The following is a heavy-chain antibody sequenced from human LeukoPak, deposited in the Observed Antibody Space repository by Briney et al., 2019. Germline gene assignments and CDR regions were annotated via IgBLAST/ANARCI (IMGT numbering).Heavy chain of an antibody. D-gene: IGHD1-1*01. Sequence: GGPLRLSCAASGFTFSSHGMHWAREAPGKALEGVAFIQYDGSNKYYADSVKGRFTISRDNSKNTLYLQMNSLRAEDTAVYYCAKSMGVQDSYYYYMDVWGKGTTVTVSS. V-gene: IGHV3-30*02. J-gene: IGHJ6*03. CDR2: IQYDGSNK. CDR3: AKSMGVQDSYYYYMDV. CDR1: GFTFSSHG.